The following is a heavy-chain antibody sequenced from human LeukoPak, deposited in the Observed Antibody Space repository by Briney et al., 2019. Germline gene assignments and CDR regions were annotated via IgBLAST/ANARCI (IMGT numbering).Heavy chain of an antibody. Sequence: SETLSLTCTVSGGSIRSSDYYWGWIRQPPGKGLEWIGCIYYTGSTYYNPSLRGRVTVSIDTSMNQFSLRVNSVTAADTAVYYCARHDSGSARVWFGVEVNWFDPWGQGTLVTVSS. V-gene: IGHV4-39*01. J-gene: IGHJ5*02. CDR3: ARHDSGSARVWFGVEVNWFDP. CDR2: IYYTGST. CDR1: GGSIRSSDYY. D-gene: IGHD3-10*01.